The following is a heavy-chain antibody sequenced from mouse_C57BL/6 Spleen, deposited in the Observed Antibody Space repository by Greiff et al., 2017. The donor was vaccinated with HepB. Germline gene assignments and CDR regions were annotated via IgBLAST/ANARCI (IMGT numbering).Heavy chain of an antibody. Sequence: VQLKQSGPELVKPGASVKMSCKASGYTFTDYNMHWVKQSHGKSLEWIGYINPNNGGTSYNQKFKGKATLTVNKSSSTAYMELRSLTSEDSAVYYCARSLDGYYAVGFAYWGQGTLVTVSA. D-gene: IGHD2-3*01. V-gene: IGHV1-22*01. CDR3: ARSLDGYYAVGFAY. CDR2: INPNNGGT. CDR1: GYTFTDYN. J-gene: IGHJ3*01.